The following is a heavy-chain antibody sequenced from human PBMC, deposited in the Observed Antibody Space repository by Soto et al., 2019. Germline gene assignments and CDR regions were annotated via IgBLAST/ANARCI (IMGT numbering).Heavy chain of an antibody. V-gene: IGHV4-31*03. CDR3: ARDQVTIFGVVPGP. Sequence: ASETLSLTCTVSGGSISSGGYYWSWIRQHPGKGLEWIGYIYYSGSTYYNPSLKSRVTISVDTSKNQSSLKLSSVTAADTAVYYCARDQVTIFGVVPGPWGQGTLVTVSS. D-gene: IGHD3-3*01. J-gene: IGHJ5*02. CDR2: IYYSGST. CDR1: GGSISSGGYY.